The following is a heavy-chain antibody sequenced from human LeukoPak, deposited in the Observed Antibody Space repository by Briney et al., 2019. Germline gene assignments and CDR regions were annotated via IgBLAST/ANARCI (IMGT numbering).Heavy chain of an antibody. CDR1: GGSISSSSYY. V-gene: IGHV4-39*01. CDR2: IYYSGST. Sequence: SETLSLTCTVSGGSISSSSYYWGWIRQPPGKGLERIGSIYYSGSTYYNPSLKSRVTISVDTSKNQFSLKLSSVTAADTAVYYCARLNSGWYIFDYWGQGTLVTVSS. J-gene: IGHJ4*02. D-gene: IGHD6-19*01. CDR3: ARLNSGWYIFDY.